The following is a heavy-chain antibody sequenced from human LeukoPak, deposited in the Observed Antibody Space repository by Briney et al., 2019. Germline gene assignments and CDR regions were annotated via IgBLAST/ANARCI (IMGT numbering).Heavy chain of an antibody. D-gene: IGHD3-22*01. CDR3: ARNSVVVVNNAFDI. CDR1: GFTLSSYS. CDR2: ISSSSSYI. Sequence: VGSLRLSCAASGFTLSSYSMNGVCQGPGKGLGWVSSISSSSSYIYYADSVQGRFTNSRGNAKNSLYLQMNSLRAEDTAVYYCARNSVVVVNNAFDIWGQGTMVTVSS. V-gene: IGHV3-21*01. J-gene: IGHJ3*02.